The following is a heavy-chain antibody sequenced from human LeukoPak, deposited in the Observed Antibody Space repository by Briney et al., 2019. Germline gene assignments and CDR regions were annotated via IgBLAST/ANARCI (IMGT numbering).Heavy chain of an antibody. Sequence: AGGSLRLSCAASGFTFSTYSMSWVRQAPGKGLEWVSYISTSSSTIYYADSVKGRFTISRDNAKNSLYLQLNSLRDEDTAVYYCARLHYDSSGYYYFDYWGQGTLVTVSS. D-gene: IGHD3-22*01. J-gene: IGHJ4*02. CDR1: GFTFSTYS. CDR2: ISTSSSTI. CDR3: ARLHYDSSGYYYFDY. V-gene: IGHV3-48*02.